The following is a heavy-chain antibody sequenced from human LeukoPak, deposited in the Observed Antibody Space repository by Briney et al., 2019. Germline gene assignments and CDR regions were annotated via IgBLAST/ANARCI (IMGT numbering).Heavy chain of an antibody. CDR2: IIPILGIA. Sequence: ASVKVSCKASGGTFSSYAISWVRQAPGQGLEWMGRIIPILGIANYAQKFQGRVTITADKSTSTAYMELSSLRSEDTAVYYCARSRPRRSQYWFDPWGQGTLVTVSS. V-gene: IGHV1-69*04. CDR3: ARSRPRRSQYWFDP. J-gene: IGHJ5*02. D-gene: IGHD4-11*01. CDR1: GGTFSSYA.